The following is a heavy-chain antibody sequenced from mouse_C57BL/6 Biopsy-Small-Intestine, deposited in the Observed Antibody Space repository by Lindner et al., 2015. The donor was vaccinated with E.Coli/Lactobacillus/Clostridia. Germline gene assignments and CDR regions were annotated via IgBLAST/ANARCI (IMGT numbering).Heavy chain of an antibody. CDR3: ARGGSSVVADYAMDY. Sequence: VQLQESGAELVRPGSSVKMSCKTSGYTFTSFGIDWVRQRPGQGLEWIGYIYIGNGYTEYNEKFKGKATLTSDTSSSTAYMQLSSLTSGDSAIYFCARGGSSVVADYAMDYWGQGTSVTVSS. CDR1: GYTFTSFG. V-gene: IGHV1-58*01. CDR2: IYIGNGYT. J-gene: IGHJ4*01. D-gene: IGHD1-1*01.